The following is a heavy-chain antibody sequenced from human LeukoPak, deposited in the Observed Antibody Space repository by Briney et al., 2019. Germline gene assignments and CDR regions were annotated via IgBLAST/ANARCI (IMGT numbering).Heavy chain of an antibody. CDR1: GVSFSGYY. CDR3: AREGLMVTFDY. CDR2: INHSGST. V-gene: IGHV4-34*01. Sequence: PSETLSLTCAVYGVSFSGYYRTWIRHSPGKGLEWLGEINHSGSTNYNPSLKSRVTISVDTSKNQFSLKLSSVTAADTAVYYCAREGLMVTFDYWGQGTLVTVSS. D-gene: IGHD2-21*02. J-gene: IGHJ4*02.